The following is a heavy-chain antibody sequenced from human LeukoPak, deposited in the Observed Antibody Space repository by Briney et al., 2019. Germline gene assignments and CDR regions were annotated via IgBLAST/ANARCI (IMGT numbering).Heavy chain of an antibody. D-gene: IGHD6-19*01. Sequence: PSETLSLTCTVSGGSISSYYWSWIRQPPGKGLEWIGYIYYSGSTNYNPSLKSRVTISVDTSKNQFSLKLSSVTAADTAVYYCARQERDVAEYFDYWGQGTLVTVS. CDR1: GGSISSYY. J-gene: IGHJ4*02. V-gene: IGHV4-59*01. CDR3: ARQERDVAEYFDY. CDR2: IYYSGST.